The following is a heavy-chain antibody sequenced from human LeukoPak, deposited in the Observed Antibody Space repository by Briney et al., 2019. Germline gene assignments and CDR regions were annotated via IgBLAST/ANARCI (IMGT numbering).Heavy chain of an antibody. CDR3: AKGPLRGTAAAIDY. Sequence: GGSLRLSCAASGFTFNNYGVHWVRQAPGKGLEWVAVISYDGRNKHYPDSVKGRFTISRDISTDTLWLQMDSLRTEDTAVYYCAKGPLRGTAAAIDYWGQGTLVTVSS. CDR1: GFTFNNYG. CDR2: ISYDGRNK. V-gene: IGHV3-30*18. D-gene: IGHD2-2*01. J-gene: IGHJ4*02.